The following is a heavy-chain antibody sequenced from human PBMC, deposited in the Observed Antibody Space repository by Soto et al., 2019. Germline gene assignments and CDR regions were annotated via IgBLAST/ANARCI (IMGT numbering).Heavy chain of an antibody. CDR3: AKGRDVNEGDVEYFQD. CDR2: INKSGGRT. CDR1: GFTFSNYA. V-gene: IGHV3-23*05. J-gene: IGHJ1*01. Sequence: EVQLLESGGDSVQPGGSLRLSCAASGFTFSNYAMSWVRQAPGKGLEWVSTINKSGGRTYYADSVKGRFTISRDNSKNTLFLQMNSLRVEDTAIYYCAKGRDVNEGDVEYFQDWGQGTLVTISS. D-gene: IGHD1-1*01.